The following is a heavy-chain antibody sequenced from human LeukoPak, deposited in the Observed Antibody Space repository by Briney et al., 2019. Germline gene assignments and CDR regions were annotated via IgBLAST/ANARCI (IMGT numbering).Heavy chain of an antibody. J-gene: IGHJ4*02. CDR1: GFTVSSSY. V-gene: IGHV3-66*01. CDR2: IYSGGST. CDR3: ARDAAAAGTDY. Sequence: GGSLRLSCAASGFTVSSSYMSWVRQAPGKGLEWVSVIYSGGSTYYADSVKGRFTISRDNSKNTLYLQMNSLRAEDTAVYYCARDAAAAGTDYWGQGTLVTVSS. D-gene: IGHD6-13*01.